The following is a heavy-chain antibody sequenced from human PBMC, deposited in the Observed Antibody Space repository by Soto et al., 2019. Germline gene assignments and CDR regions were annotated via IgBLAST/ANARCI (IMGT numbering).Heavy chain of an antibody. CDR3: ARREQWLENFDY. J-gene: IGHJ4*02. V-gene: IGHV1-2*02. CDR1: GYTFTGYY. CDR2: INPNSGDT. D-gene: IGHD6-19*01. Sequence: QVQLVQSGAEVNKPGASVKVSCKTSGYTFTGYYIHWIRQAPGQGLEWMGWINPNSGDTNYSQDFQGRVTMTSDTSFTTAYVELTRLRSDDTAVYYCARREQWLENFDYWGQGTLVTVSS.